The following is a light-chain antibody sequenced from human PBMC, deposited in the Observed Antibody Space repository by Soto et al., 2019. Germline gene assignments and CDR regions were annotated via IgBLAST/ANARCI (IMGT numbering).Light chain of an antibody. CDR3: QQYNSWPPAYT. CDR1: QSVSTN. Sequence: EIVMTQSPATLSVSPGERATLSCRSSQSVSTNLAWYQQKPGQAPRLLIYGASTRATGIPARFSGSGSGTEFTLTISSLQSADFAVYCCQQYNSWPPAYTFGQGTKREIK. J-gene: IGKJ2*01. CDR2: GAS. V-gene: IGKV3-15*01.